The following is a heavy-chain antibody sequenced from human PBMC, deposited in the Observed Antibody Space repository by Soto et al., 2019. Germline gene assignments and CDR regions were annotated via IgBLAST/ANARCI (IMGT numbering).Heavy chain of an antibody. J-gene: IGHJ4*02. CDR2: ISYDGSNK. CDR3: AKDRCPYDSSGYPSPNFDY. Sequence: SLRLSCAGSGFTLSSYCMHWVRQAPGKGLEWEAVISYDGSNKYYADSVKGRFTISRDNSKNTRYLQMNSLRAEDTAVYYCAKDRCPYDSSGYPSPNFDYWGQGTLVTVSS. V-gene: IGHV3-30*18. CDR1: GFTLSSYC. D-gene: IGHD3-22*01.